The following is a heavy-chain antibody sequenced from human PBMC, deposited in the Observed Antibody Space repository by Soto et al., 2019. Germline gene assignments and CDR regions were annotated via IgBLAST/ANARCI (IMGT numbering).Heavy chain of an antibody. CDR2: INGRGYSV. D-gene: IGHD3-22*01. Sequence: WGSLRLSCAASGFTFSSYAMSWVRQAPGKGLEWVSSINGRGYSVFYADSVKGRFAISRDNSKSTVYLEMNRLRVEDTALYFCAIDRAMMSYFDPWGQGTQVTVSS. V-gene: IGHV3-23*01. J-gene: IGHJ5*02. CDR1: GFTFSSYA. CDR3: AIDRAMMSYFDP.